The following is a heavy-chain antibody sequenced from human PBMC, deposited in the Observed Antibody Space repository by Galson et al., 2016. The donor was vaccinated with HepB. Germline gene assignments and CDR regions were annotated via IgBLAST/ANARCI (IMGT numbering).Heavy chain of an antibody. V-gene: IGHV1-18*01. CDR3: ARSSFGVSNP. D-gene: IGHD3-3*01. Sequence: SVKVSCKASGYPYISYGINWVRQAPGQGLEWMGWMSASNGNTDYAQKFHGRVTMTTDTSTNTAYMELRSLRSDDKAVYYCARSSFGVSNPWGQGTLVTVSS. CDR2: MSASNGNT. CDR1: GYPYISYG. J-gene: IGHJ5*02.